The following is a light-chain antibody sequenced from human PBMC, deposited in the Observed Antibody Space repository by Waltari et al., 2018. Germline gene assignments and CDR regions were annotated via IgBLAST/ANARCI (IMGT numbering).Light chain of an antibody. CDR3: QVWDSGHFPR. CDR2: DDT. CDR1: NIGFKS. Sequence: SSVLTQPPSVSVAPGQTAIISCGGNNIGFKSLHWHQQKPGQAPVLVMFDDTDRPSGIPERFSGSKSGNTATLSISRVEVDDEADFYCQVWDSGHFPRFGGGTKLTVL. V-gene: IGLV3-21*02. J-gene: IGLJ2*01.